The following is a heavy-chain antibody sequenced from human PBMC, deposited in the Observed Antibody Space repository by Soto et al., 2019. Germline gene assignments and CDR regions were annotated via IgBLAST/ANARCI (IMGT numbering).Heavy chain of an antibody. J-gene: IGHJ4*02. CDR2: IYYSGST. V-gene: IGHV4-59*01. Sequence: LXLTCTVSGGSISSYYWSWIRQPPGKGLEWIGYIYYSGSTNYNPSLKSRVTISVDTSKNQFSLELSSVTAADTAVYYCARDRSRITIFGVVSYYFDYWGQGNLVTVSS. D-gene: IGHD3-3*01. CDR3: ARDRSRITIFGVVSYYFDY. CDR1: GGSISSYY.